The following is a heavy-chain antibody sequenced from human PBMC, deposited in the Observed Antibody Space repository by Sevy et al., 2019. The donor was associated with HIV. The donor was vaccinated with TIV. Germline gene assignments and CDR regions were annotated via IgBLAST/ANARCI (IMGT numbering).Heavy chain of an antibody. J-gene: IGHJ4*02. Sequence: ASVKVSCKVSGYTLIQLSMHWVRQVPGKGLEWMGSFDPEDGETIYAQKFQGRVTMTEDTSTDTAYMELSSLKSEDTAIFYCAITKDYYDSSGYPFDHWGQGTLVTVSS. CDR3: AITKDYYDSSGYPFDH. CDR2: FDPEDGET. CDR1: GYTLIQLS. V-gene: IGHV1-24*01. D-gene: IGHD3-22*01.